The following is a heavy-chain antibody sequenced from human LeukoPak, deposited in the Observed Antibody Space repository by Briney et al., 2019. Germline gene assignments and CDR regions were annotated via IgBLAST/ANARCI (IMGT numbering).Heavy chain of an antibody. CDR3: ARGAGYCTNGVCYYYGMDV. D-gene: IGHD2-8*01. V-gene: IGHV1-8*01. J-gene: IGHJ6*02. CDR1: GYTFTSYD. CDR2: MNPNSGNT. Sequence: ASVTVSCKASGYTFTSYDINWVRQAPGQGLEWMGWMNPNSGNTGYAQKFQGRVTMTRNTSISTAYMELSSLRSEDTAVYYCARGAGYCTNGVCYYYGMDVWGQGTTVTVSS.